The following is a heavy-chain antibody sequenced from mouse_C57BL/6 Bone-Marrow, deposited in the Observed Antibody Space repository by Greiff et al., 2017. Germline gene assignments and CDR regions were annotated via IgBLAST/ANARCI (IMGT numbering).Heavy chain of an antibody. CDR1: GFNITDDY. J-gene: IGHJ3*01. CDR3: TTEAGPFAY. Sequence: EVQLQQSGAELVRPGASVKLSCTASGFNITDDYMHWVKQRPEQGLEWIGWIDPENGDTEYASKFQGKATITADTSSNTAYLQLSSLTSEDTAVYYCTTEAGPFAYWGQGTLVTVSA. D-gene: IGHD6-1*01. CDR2: IDPENGDT. V-gene: IGHV14-4*01.